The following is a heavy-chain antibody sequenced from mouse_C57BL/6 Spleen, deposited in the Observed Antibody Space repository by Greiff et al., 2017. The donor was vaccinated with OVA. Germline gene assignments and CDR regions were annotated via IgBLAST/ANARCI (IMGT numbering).Heavy chain of an antibody. Sequence: QVQLKQPGAELVRPGSSVKLSCKASGYTFTSYWMHWVKQRPIQGLEWIGNIDPSDSETHYNQKFKDKATLTVDKSSSTAYMQLSSLTSEDSAVYYCARGGNYVGYFDVWGTGTTVTVSS. J-gene: IGHJ1*03. D-gene: IGHD2-1*01. CDR1: GYTFTSYW. CDR3: ARGGNYVGYFDV. V-gene: IGHV1-52*01. CDR2: IDPSDSET.